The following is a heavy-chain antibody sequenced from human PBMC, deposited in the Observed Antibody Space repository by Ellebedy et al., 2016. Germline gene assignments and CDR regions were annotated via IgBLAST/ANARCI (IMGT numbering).Heavy chain of an antibody. D-gene: IGHD2-21*02. CDR3: ARLGGNYCGGDCGL. J-gene: IGHJ4*02. Sequence: GGSLRLSXAASGFTFRSYWMHWFRQVPGKGLVWVSRIDNDGSFTTYADSVKGRFTISRDNTKNTLYLQVNSLGAEDTAVYYCARLGGNYCGGDCGLWGQGTLVTVSS. V-gene: IGHV3-74*03. CDR2: IDNDGSFT. CDR1: GFTFRSYW.